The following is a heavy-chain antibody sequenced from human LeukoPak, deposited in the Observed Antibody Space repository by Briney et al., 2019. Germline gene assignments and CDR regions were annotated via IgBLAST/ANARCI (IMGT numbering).Heavy chain of an antibody. Sequence: SETLSLTCTVSGYSISSGYYWGWIRQPPGKGLEWIGSIYHSGSTYYNPSLKSRVTISVDTSKNQFSLKLSSVTAADTAVYYCGRLAYGLTSFDYWGQGTLVTVSS. CDR1: GYSISSGYY. D-gene: IGHD3-16*01. J-gene: IGHJ4*02. CDR2: IYHSGST. CDR3: GRLAYGLTSFDY. V-gene: IGHV4-38-2*02.